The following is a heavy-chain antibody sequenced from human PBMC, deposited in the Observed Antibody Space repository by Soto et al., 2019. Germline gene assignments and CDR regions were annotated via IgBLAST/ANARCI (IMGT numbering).Heavy chain of an antibody. CDR1: GGSISSGDYH. J-gene: IGHJ6*02. CDR2: IYYSAST. Sequence: QVQLQESGPGLVKPSQTLSLTCTVSGGSISSGDYHWTWIRQFPGKGLEWIGGIYYSASTYYNPARVSRITISLDRSKNQFSLKLTSVTAADTAVNYCARVSRTPSGGMDVWGQGTTGTGSS. V-gene: IGHV4-30-4*01. CDR3: ARVSRTPSGGMDV.